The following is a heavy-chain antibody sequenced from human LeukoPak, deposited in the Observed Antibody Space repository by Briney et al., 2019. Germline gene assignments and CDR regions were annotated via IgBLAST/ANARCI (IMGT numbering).Heavy chain of an antibody. J-gene: IGHJ4*02. CDR1: GYTFTNYW. CDR3: ERRDFDY. Sequence: GESLKISCKASGYTFTNYWMGWVRQMPGKGLEYMGIIYPDDSDTRYSPSFKGQVTISADKSINTAYLQWNSLKASDTAMYYCERRDFDYWGQGTLVTVSS. V-gene: IGHV5-51*01. CDR2: IYPDDSDT.